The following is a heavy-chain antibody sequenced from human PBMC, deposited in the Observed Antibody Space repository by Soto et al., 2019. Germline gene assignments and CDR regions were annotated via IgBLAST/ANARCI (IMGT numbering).Heavy chain of an antibody. CDR1: GGSISSYY. D-gene: IGHD3-3*01. CDR3: ARVDYDFRSGPRFNYYYGMDV. V-gene: IGHV4-59*01. J-gene: IGHJ6*02. CDR2: IYYSGST. Sequence: SETLSLTCTVSGGSISSYYWSWIRQPPGKGLEWIGYIYYSGSTNYNPSLKSRVTISVDTSKNQFSLKLSSVTAADTAVYYCARVDYDFRSGPRFNYYYGMDVWGQGTTVTVSS.